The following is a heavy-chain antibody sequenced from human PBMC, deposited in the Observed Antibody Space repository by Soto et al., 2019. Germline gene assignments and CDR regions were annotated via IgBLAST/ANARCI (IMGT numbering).Heavy chain of an antibody. J-gene: IGHJ4*02. V-gene: IGHV5-51*01. D-gene: IGHD1-1*01. CDR3: AKHDTGVNSPFDY. Sequence: PGESLKISCKASGYSFSTYWIAWVRQRPGKGLDWMGIIYPGDSDTRYSPSFQGQVTISVDNSIDTAYLEWTTLRAENTAVYYCAKHDTGVNSPFDYWGQGTLVTVSS. CDR1: GYSFSTYW. CDR2: IYPGDSDT.